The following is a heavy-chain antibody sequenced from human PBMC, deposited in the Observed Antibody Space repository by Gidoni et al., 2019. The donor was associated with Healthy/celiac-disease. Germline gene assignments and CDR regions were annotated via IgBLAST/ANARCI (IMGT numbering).Heavy chain of an antibody. Sequence: QVQMVESGGGVVQPGGSLRLSCAASGFTFSSYGMHWVRQAPGKGLEWLAVIAYDGSNKYYADYVKGRFTIARDNSTNTLYLQRNSLRAEDTAVYDCAKDALVYDSGVYYCHYWGQGTLVTVSS. D-gene: IGHD3-22*01. CDR1: GFTFSSYG. J-gene: IGHJ4*02. CDR2: IAYDGSNK. CDR3: AKDALVYDSGVYYCHY. V-gene: IGHV3-30*18.